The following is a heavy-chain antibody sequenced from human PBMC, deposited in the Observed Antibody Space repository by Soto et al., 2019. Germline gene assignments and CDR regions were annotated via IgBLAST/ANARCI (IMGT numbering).Heavy chain of an antibody. D-gene: IGHD3-22*01. Sequence: SETLSLTCAVYGGSVRGSYWSWIRQPPGKGLEWIGEINDSGSTKYNPSLKSRVTISVDTSKSQFSLKLSSVTAADTAVYYCARTSYDSSGTAADPWGQGTLVTVSS. V-gene: IGHV4-34*01. CDR3: ARTSYDSSGTAADP. J-gene: IGHJ5*02. CDR2: INDSGST. CDR1: GGSVRGSY.